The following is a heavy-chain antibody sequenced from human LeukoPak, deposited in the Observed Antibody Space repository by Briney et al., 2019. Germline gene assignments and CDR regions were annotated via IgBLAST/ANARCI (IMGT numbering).Heavy chain of an antibody. CDR1: GYSISSGYY. Sequence: SETLSLTCTVSGYSISSGYYWGWIRQPPGKGLEWIGSIYHSGSTYYNPSLKSRVTISVDTSKNQFSLKLSSVTAADTAVYYCARRGMYYYDSSGYRDWGQGTLVTVSS. CDR3: ARRGMYYYDSSGYRD. J-gene: IGHJ4*02. D-gene: IGHD3-22*01. CDR2: IYHSGST. V-gene: IGHV4-38-2*02.